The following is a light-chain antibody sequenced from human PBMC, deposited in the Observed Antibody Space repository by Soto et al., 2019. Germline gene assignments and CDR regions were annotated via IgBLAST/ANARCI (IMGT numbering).Light chain of an antibody. CDR2: AAS. CDR3: LQHSTYPFT. CDR1: QGIRND. J-gene: IGKJ4*01. Sequence: DIQMTQFPSSLSASVGDRVTITCRASQGIRNDLAWYQQKPGKAPKRLIYAASSLQIGVPSRFSGSGSGTEFTLTISSLQPEDVATFYCLQHSTYPFTFGQGTKVEIK. V-gene: IGKV1-17*01.